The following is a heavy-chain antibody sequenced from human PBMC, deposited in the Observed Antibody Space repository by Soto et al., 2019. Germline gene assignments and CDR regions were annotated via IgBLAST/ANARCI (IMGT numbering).Heavy chain of an antibody. Sequence: GASVKVSCKASGYTFTSYGISWVRQAPGQGLEWMGWMNPNSGNTGYAQKFQGRVTMTRNTSISTAYMELSSLRSEDTAVYYCARGRDYDFWSGYVFFDYWGQGTLVTVSS. V-gene: IGHV1-8*02. CDR1: GYTFTSYG. J-gene: IGHJ4*02. D-gene: IGHD3-3*01. CDR3: ARGRDYDFWSGYVFFDY. CDR2: MNPNSGNT.